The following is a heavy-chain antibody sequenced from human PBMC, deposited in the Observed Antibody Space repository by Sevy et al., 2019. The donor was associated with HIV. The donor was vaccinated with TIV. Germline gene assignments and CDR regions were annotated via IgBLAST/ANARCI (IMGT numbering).Heavy chain of an antibody. V-gene: IGHV3-11*01. J-gene: IGHJ4*02. CDR1: GFTFSDYY. CDR3: ASSESITMTKDY. Sequence: GGSLRLSCAASGFTFSDYYMTWIRQAPGKGLEWVSYISNSGTTIYYADSVKGRFTISRDNAKNSLYLQMNSLRAEDTAVYYCASSESITMTKDYWGQGTLVTVSS. D-gene: IGHD3-22*01. CDR2: ISNSGTTI.